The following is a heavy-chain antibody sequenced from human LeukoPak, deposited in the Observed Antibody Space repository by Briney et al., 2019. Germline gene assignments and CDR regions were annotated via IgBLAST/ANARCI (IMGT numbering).Heavy chain of an antibody. D-gene: IGHD2-2*02. CDR3: ARVIPTAIPDYSYYYMDV. CDR1: GYAFTSFY. J-gene: IGHJ6*03. CDR2: IHPNRGDT. Sequence: ASVTVSCKASGYAFTSFYMHWVRQAPGQRLEWMGWIHPNRGDTDYAPRFQRWLTMTCYTSITTVYLELSRLTTVDTAVYYCARVIPTAIPDYSYYYMDVWGKRAPVTVSS. V-gene: IGHV1-2*04.